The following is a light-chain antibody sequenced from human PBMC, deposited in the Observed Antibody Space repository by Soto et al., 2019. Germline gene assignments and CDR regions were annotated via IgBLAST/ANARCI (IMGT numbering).Light chain of an antibody. V-gene: IGKV3-11*01. CDR2: DVS. CDR1: QSVTSS. CDR3: QQRTTWPT. J-gene: IGKJ4*01. Sequence: EIVLTQSPATLSLSQGDTATLSCRASQSVTSSLAWFQQKPGQAPRLLIYDVSRRATAIPARFSGSGSGTDFTLTISSLEPEDFAVYYCQQRTTWPTFGGGTKVEIK.